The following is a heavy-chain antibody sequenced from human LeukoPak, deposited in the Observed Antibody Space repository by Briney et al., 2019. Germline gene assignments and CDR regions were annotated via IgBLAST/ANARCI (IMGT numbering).Heavy chain of an antibody. CDR3: ATESHPIAARSLYGMDV. CDR1: GFTFSDYW. V-gene: IGHV3-74*01. CDR2: INNDGSST. D-gene: IGHD6-6*01. Sequence: GGSLRLSCAASGFTFSDYWMHWVRQAPVRGLVWVSLINNDGSSTNYAASVKGRFTISRDNAKNTLYLQMNSLRAEDTAVYYCATESHPIAARSLYGMDVWGQGITVTVSS. J-gene: IGHJ6*02.